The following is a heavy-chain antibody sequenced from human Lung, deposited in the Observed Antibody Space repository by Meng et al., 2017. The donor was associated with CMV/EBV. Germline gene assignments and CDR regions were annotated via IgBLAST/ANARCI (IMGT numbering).Heavy chain of an antibody. CDR1: GGSLSGYY. CDR3: ARQYSSSYYSDY. J-gene: IGHJ4*02. V-gene: IGHV4-34*01. Sequence: SXTLSLXCGIYGGSLSGYYWSWIRQTPGKGLEWIGEIRHSGDITNYNPSLKSRVTISIDTSKKQFSLKLSAVTAADTAVYYCARQYSSSYYSDYWAQGTXVTVSS. CDR2: IRHSGDIT. D-gene: IGHD6-6*01.